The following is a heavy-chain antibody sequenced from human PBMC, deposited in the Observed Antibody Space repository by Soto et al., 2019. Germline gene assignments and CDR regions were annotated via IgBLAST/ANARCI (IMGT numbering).Heavy chain of an antibody. CDR3: AREDVSTTVAYYYYYGMDV. Sequence: PGGSLRLSCAASGFTFSSYSMHWVRQAPGKGLEWVAVISYDGSNKYYADSVKGRFTISRDNSKNTRYLQMNSLRAEDTAVYYCAREDVSTTVAYYYYYGMDVWGQGTTVNVSS. D-gene: IGHD3-22*01. V-gene: IGHV3-30-3*01. J-gene: IGHJ6*02. CDR2: ISYDGSNK. CDR1: GFTFSSYS.